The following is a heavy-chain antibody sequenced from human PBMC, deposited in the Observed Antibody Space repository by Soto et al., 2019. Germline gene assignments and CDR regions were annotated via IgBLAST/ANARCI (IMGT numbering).Heavy chain of an antibody. D-gene: IGHD3-16*01. V-gene: IGHV1-3*01. CDR1: GYTLTRYS. J-gene: IGHJ6*02. Sequence: ASVKVSCKASGYTLTRYSIHWVRQAPGQRLEWMGWINAGNGNTKFSQKFQGRVTITRDTSTRIVYMELRGLKSDDTAVYYCARGGYYDNSWGKLSHYGLDVWGQGTSVTVSS. CDR3: ARGGYYDNSWGKLSHYGLDV. CDR2: INAGNGNT.